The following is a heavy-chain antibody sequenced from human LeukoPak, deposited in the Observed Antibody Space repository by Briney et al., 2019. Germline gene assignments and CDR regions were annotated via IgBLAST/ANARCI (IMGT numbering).Heavy chain of an antibody. J-gene: IGHJ4*02. D-gene: IGHD5-18*01. CDR1: GYTFTSYD. Sequence: ASVKVSCKASGYTFTSYDINWVRQATGQGLEWMGWMNPNSGNTGYAQKFQGRVTMTRNTSISTAYMELSSLRSEDTAVYYCAQGLDTAMVTIDYWGQGTLVTVSS. CDR3: AQGLDTAMVTIDY. V-gene: IGHV1-8*01. CDR2: MNPNSGNT.